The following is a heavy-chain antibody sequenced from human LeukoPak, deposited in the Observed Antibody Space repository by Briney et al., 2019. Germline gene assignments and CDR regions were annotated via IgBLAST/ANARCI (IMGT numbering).Heavy chain of an antibody. CDR3: ARPQNGFWSGQGAFDI. V-gene: IGHV4-59*01. Sequence: PSETLSLTCTFSRGSLSSYYWSWIRQPPGKGLEWIGYIYYSGSTNYNPSLKSRVTISVDTSKNQFSLKLSSVTAADTAVYYCARPQNGFWSGQGAFDIWGQGTMVTVSS. J-gene: IGHJ3*02. CDR1: RGSLSSYY. D-gene: IGHD3-3*01. CDR2: IYYSGST.